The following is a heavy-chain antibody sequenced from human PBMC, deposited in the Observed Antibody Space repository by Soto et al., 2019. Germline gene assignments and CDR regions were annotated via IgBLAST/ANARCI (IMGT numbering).Heavy chain of an antibody. Sequence: ASVKVSCKASGYSFTNFHIHWVRQAPGQGLEWMGMIDPSGGITRDAQRLQGRITMTRDASTSTVYMELRSLTSEDTAVYYCARGIKLRYFDWLPDYWGQGTLVTVSS. V-gene: IGHV1-46*01. CDR1: GYSFTNFH. CDR2: IDPSGGIT. CDR3: ARGIKLRYFDWLPDY. D-gene: IGHD3-9*01. J-gene: IGHJ4*02.